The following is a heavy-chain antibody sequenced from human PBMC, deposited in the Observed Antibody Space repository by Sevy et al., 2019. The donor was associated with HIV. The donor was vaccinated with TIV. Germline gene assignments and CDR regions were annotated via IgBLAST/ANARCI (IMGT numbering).Heavy chain of an antibody. V-gene: IGHV4-59*01. CDR2: IYYTGST. J-gene: IGHJ5*02. CDR3: ARAPPVRSGDDSLNWFDP. CDR1: GGSISAYY. D-gene: IGHD5-12*01. Sequence: SETLSLTCTVFGGSISAYYWSWIRQSPGKGLEYIGYIYYTGSTYYNPSLKSRVTISIDTSKNQFSLRLTSVTAPDTARYSWARAPPVRSGDDSLNWFDPWGQGTLVTVSS.